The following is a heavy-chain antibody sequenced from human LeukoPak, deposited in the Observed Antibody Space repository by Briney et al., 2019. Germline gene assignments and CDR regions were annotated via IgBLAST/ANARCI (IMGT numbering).Heavy chain of an antibody. Sequence: ASVKVSCKASGYTFVTYYMHWVRQAPGQGLEWMGIINPSGGGTTYAQKFQGRVTVTMDTSTRTVYLELSRLRSEDTAVYYCASGVASSALADYFDYWGQGTLVTVSS. V-gene: IGHV1-46*01. CDR1: GYTFVTYY. D-gene: IGHD2-8*01. J-gene: IGHJ4*02. CDR3: ASGVASSALADYFDY. CDR2: INPSGGGT.